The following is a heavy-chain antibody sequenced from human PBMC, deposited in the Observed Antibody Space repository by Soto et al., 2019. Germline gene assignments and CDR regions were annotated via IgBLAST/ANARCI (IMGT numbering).Heavy chain of an antibody. CDR1: GFTVTEIY. J-gene: IGHJ3*02. D-gene: IGHD2-15*01. Sequence: EVQLVESGGGLVQPGGSLRLSCVASGFTVTEIYMNWVRQAPGKGLEWVSVIYNEFTDYADSVRGRFSVSTDSSKNALNLQMNILRAEDSAVYYCVREPRYCSGGSCSIMGYSFDICGQGTTLTFSS. CDR3: VREPRYCSGGSCSIMGYSFDI. V-gene: IGHV3-66*01. CDR2: IYNEFT.